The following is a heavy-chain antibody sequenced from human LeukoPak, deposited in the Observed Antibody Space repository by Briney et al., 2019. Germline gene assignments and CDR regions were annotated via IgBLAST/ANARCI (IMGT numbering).Heavy chain of an antibody. Sequence: GASVKVSCKASGYTFTSYDINWVRQATGQGLEWMGLMNPNSGNTGYAQKFQGRVTMTRNTSISTAYMELSSLRSEDTAVYYCATLRGFGPLPSSYYYYYGMDVWGQGTTVTVSS. D-gene: IGHD3-16*01. CDR2: MNPNSGNT. J-gene: IGHJ6*02. CDR3: ATLRGFGPLPSSYYYYYGMDV. V-gene: IGHV1-8*01. CDR1: GYTFTSYD.